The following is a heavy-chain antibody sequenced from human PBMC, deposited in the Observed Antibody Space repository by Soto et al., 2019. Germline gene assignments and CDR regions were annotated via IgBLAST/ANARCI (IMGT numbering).Heavy chain of an antibody. V-gene: IGHV3-33*01. J-gene: IGHJ3*02. CDR3: ARSHGTIWHGQGGPLDI. CDR1: GFTFSSFG. CDR2: LWFDGSNE. D-gene: IGHD3-16*01. Sequence: ESGGGVVPPGRSLRLSCAASGFTFSSFGMHWVRQTPDKGLEWVAVLWFDGSNEVYSDSVKGRFTISRDNAENILYLQMTNLTPEDTAVYYCARSHGTIWHGQGGPLDIWGRGTMVTVSS.